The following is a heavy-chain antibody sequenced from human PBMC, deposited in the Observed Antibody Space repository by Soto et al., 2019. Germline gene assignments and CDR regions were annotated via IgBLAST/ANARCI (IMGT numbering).Heavy chain of an antibody. D-gene: IGHD2-2*01. CDR2: INHSGST. CDR3: ACDNIVVVTAAMRWFDP. V-gene: IGHV4-34*01. Sequence: PSETLSLTCAVYGGSFSGYYWSWIRQPPGKGLEWIGEINHSGSTNYNPSLKSRVTISVDTSKNQFSLKLSSVTAADTAVYYCACDNIVVVTAAMRWFDPWGQGTLVTVSS. J-gene: IGHJ5*02. CDR1: GGSFSGYY.